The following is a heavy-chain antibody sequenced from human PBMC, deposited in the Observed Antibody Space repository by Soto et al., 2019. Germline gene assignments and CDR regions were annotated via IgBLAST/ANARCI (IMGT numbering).Heavy chain of an antibody. Sequence: GGSLRLSCAASGFTFINYAIHCVRQSPGKGLEWVTIISKDGNSKHYADSVKGRLTISRDNSKNTLFLQMNSLRAEDTAVYYCARDPQGSYCYIDYWGQGTPVTVSS. J-gene: IGHJ4*02. D-gene: IGHD3-10*01. V-gene: IGHV3-30-3*01. CDR2: ISKDGNSK. CDR1: GFTFINYA. CDR3: ARDPQGSYCYIDY.